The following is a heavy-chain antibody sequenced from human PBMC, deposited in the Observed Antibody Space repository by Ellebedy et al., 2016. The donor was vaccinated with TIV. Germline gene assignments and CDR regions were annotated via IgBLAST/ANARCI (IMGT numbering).Heavy chain of an antibody. CDR2: ISGSGGGT. V-gene: IGHV3-23*01. Sequence: GGSLRLXCAASGFTFDDYGMSWVRQAPGKGLEWVSAISGSGGGTYYADSVKGRFTISRDNSKNTLYLQMNSLRAEDTAVYYCASSMVTIYYYGMDVWGQGTTVTVSS. CDR3: ASSMVTIYYYGMDV. D-gene: IGHD5-24*01. CDR1: GFTFDDYG. J-gene: IGHJ6*02.